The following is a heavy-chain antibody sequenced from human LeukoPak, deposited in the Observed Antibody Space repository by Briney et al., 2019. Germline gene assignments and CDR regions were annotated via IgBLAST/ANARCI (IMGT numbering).Heavy chain of an antibody. CDR3: ARADCGGDCSIDDAFDI. CDR2: IYYSGST. Sequence: SETLSLTCTVSGGSISSSSYYWGWIRQPPGKGLEWIGSIYYSGSTYYNPSLKSRVTISVDTSKNQFSLKLSSVTAADTAVYYCARADCGGDCSIDDAFDIWGQGTMVTVSS. J-gene: IGHJ3*02. D-gene: IGHD2-21*02. CDR1: GGSISSSSYY. V-gene: IGHV4-39*07.